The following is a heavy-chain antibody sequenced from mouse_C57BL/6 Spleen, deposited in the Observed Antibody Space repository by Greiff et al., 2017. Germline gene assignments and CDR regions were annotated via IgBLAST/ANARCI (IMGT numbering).Heavy chain of an antibody. CDR3: ARANWDPSFDY. D-gene: IGHD4-1*01. V-gene: IGHV3-6*01. CDR2: ISYDGSN. Sequence: EVQRVESGPGLVKPSQSLSLTCSVTGYSITSGYYWNWIRQFPGNKLEWMGYISYDGSNNYNPSLKNRISITRDTSKNQFFLKLNSVTTEDTATYYCARANWDPSFDYWGQGTTLTVSS. J-gene: IGHJ2*01. CDR1: GYSITSGYY.